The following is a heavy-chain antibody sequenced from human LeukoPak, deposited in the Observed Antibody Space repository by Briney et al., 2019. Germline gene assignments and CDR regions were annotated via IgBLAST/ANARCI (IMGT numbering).Heavy chain of an antibody. CDR1: GFTFDDYG. CDR2: INWNGGST. D-gene: IGHD3-9*01. J-gene: IGHJ4*02. Sequence: GGSLRLSCAASGFTFDDYGMSWVRQAPGKGLEWVSGINWNGGSTGYADSVKGRFTISRDNAKNSLYLQMNSLRAEDTALYHCARAGYDILTGYPHYYFDYWGQGTLVTVSS. V-gene: IGHV3-20*01. CDR3: ARAGYDILTGYPHYYFDY.